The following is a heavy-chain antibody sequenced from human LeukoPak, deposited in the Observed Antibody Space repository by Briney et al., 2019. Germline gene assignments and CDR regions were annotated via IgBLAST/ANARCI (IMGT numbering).Heavy chain of an antibody. V-gene: IGHV3-23*01. CDR2: ISGSGGRT. J-gene: IGHJ5*02. D-gene: IGHD3-10*01. Sequence: GGSLRLSCAASGFTFSSYGMSWVRQAPGKGLEWVSAISGSGGRTYYADSGKGRFTISRENSKNTLYLQMNSLRAEDTAVYYCAKDLADGGWFDPWGRGTLVTASS. CDR1: GFTFSSYG. CDR3: AKDLADGGWFDP.